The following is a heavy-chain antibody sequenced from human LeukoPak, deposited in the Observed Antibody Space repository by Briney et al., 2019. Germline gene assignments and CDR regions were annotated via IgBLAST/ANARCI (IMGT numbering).Heavy chain of an antibody. Sequence: SETLSLTCTVSGGSISSYYWSWIRQPPGKGLEWIGYISYSGSTNFNPSLKSRVTISVDTSKNQFSLKLSSVTAADTAVYYCAREGTAGTNLNWFDPWGQGTPVTVSS. CDR2: ISYSGST. CDR3: AREGTAGTNLNWFDP. J-gene: IGHJ5*02. CDR1: GGSISSYY. V-gene: IGHV4-59*01. D-gene: IGHD1-1*01.